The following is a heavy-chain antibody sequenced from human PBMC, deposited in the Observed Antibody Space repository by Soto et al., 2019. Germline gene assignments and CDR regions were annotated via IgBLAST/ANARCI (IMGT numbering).Heavy chain of an antibody. D-gene: IGHD2-2*01. CDR3: ARSLYCTTSSCSYYYYYGMDV. J-gene: IGHJ6*02. V-gene: IGHV4-38-2*01. CDR2: IYHSGST. Sequence: SETLSLTCAVSGYSISSGYYWGWIRQPPGKGLEWIGTIYHSGSTYYNPSLKSRVTVSVDTSKNQFSLKLTSVTAADTAIYYCARSLYCTTSSCSYYYYYGMDVWGQGTTVTVSS. CDR1: GYSISSGYY.